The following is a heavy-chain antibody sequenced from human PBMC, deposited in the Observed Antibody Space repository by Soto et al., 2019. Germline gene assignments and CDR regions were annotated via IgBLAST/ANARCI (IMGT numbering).Heavy chain of an antibody. V-gene: IGHV3-15*01. CDR3: TTGLSKGYYNFDY. Sequence: EMQLVESGGGSVKPGGTLRLSCAASGFTFADSWMSLVRQAPGRGLEWVGRIKREADGGTTDYAAPVKGRTTISRNASKNTLSLPMNSLKTEDTAVYYCTTGLSKGYYNFDYWGQGTPVTVSS. CDR1: GFTFADSW. J-gene: IGHJ4*02. D-gene: IGHD3-22*01. CDR2: IKREADGGTT.